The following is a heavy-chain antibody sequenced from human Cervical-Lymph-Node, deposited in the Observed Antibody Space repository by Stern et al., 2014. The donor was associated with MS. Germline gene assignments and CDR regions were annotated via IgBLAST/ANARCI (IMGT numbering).Heavy chain of an antibody. J-gene: IGHJ3*02. D-gene: IGHD1-1*01. V-gene: IGHV4-30-4*01. Sequence: QVQLQESGPGLVKPSQTLSLACAVSGASVGGGDWYWSWIRQPPGKGLEWLGHIYYSGTTYYKPSLKSRLIISLDTSKNQFSLNLTSVTAADPAVYYCAGAIGKYELLESFDMWGQGTMVTVSS. CDR2: IYYSGTT. CDR3: AGAIGKYELLESFDM. CDR1: GASVGGGDWY.